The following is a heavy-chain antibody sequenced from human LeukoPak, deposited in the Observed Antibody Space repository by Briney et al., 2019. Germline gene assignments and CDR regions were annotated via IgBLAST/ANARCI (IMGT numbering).Heavy chain of an antibody. CDR3: AREYISIDAFDI. J-gene: IGHJ3*02. D-gene: IGHD3-3*02. Sequence: GGSLRLSCAASGFTFSDYYMRWVRQAPGKGVELVSYIIIICSTIYYPHSLNGRFTISSDNANTSLYLQMNSLTAEDTAVYYCAREYISIDAFDIWGQGTMVTVSS. CDR1: GFTFSDYY. V-gene: IGHV3-11*01. CDR2: IIIICSTI.